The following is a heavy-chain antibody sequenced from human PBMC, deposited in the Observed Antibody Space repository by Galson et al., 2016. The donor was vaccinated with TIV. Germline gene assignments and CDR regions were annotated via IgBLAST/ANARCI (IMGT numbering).Heavy chain of an antibody. Sequence: SVKVSCKASGYTFINYYMRWVRQAPGQGLEWVGVIDPSGGGTTYAQKFQGRVTMTRDTSTNTVYMELSSLTSDDTAVFYCAVWANTYYFALWGQGTLITVSS. CDR1: GYTFINYY. CDR2: IDPSGGGT. CDR3: AVWANTYYFAL. D-gene: IGHD2-8*01. V-gene: IGHV1-46*01. J-gene: IGHJ4*02.